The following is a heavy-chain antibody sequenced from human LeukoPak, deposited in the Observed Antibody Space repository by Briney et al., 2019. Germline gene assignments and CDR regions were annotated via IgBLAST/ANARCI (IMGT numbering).Heavy chain of an antibody. J-gene: IGHJ6*03. Sequence: GGSLRLSCAASGFTLNTYWIHWVRQAPGKGLEWVAFIRYNGNNQYYADSVKGRFTISRDNSKNTLYLQMNSLKGDDTAVYYCAKDSAFYYIDVWGKGTTVIISS. V-gene: IGHV3-30*02. CDR2: IRYNGNNQ. CDR1: GFTLNTYW. D-gene: IGHD3-10*01. CDR3: AKDSAFYYIDV.